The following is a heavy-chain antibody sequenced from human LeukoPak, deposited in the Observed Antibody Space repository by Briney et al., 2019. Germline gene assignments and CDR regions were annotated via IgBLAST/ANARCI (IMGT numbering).Heavy chain of an antibody. CDR3: AKDSDYVRGFDP. J-gene: IGHJ5*02. D-gene: IGHD5-12*01. V-gene: IGHV3-23*01. Sequence: GGSLRLSCAASGFTFSSYAMSWVRQAPGKGLEWVSAISGSGGSTYYADSVKGRFTISRDNSKSTLYLQMNSLRAEDTAVYYCAKDSDYVRGFDPWGQGTLVTVSS. CDR1: GFTFSSYA. CDR2: ISGSGGST.